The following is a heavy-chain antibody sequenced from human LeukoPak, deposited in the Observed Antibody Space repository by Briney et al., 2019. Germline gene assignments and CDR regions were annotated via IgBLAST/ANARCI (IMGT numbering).Heavy chain of an antibody. Sequence: GGSLRLSCAASGFTFSSYAMSWLRQAPGKGLEWVSAISGSGGSTYYADSVKGRFTISRDNSKNTLYLQMNSLRAEDTAVYYCAKLRMATIRYYFDYWGQGTLVTVSS. CDR3: AKLRMATIRYYFDY. J-gene: IGHJ4*02. CDR1: GFTFSSYA. V-gene: IGHV3-23*01. CDR2: ISGSGGST. D-gene: IGHD5-24*01.